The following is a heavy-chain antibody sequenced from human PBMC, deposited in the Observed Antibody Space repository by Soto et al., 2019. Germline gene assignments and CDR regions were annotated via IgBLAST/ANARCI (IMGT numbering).Heavy chain of an antibody. CDR2: INAGNGNT. V-gene: IGHV1-3*01. CDR3: AIDSRVYDFWSGSPGPLDY. D-gene: IGHD3-3*01. J-gene: IGHJ4*02. Sequence: ASVKVSCKASGYTFTSYAMHWVRQAPGQRIEWMGWINAGNGNTKYSQKFQGRVTITRDTSASTAYMELSSLRSEDTAVYYCAIDSRVYDFWSGSPGPLDYWGQGTLVTVSS. CDR1: GYTFTSYA.